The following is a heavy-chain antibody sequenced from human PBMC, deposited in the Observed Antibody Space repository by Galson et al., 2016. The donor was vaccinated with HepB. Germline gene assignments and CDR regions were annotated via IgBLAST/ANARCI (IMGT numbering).Heavy chain of an antibody. CDR2: IFYSGVT. V-gene: IGHV4-31*03. J-gene: IGHJ5*02. Sequence: TLSLTCTVSGASINRGGYYWSWIRELPGKGLEWLGYIFYSGVTYYNPAFKSRLNISLDTSKNQFFLTLTSVTAADTALYYCVRNDEHYYDWIDPWGQGILVTVSS. CDR3: VRNDEHYYDWIDP. D-gene: IGHD3-10*01. CDR1: GASINRGGYY.